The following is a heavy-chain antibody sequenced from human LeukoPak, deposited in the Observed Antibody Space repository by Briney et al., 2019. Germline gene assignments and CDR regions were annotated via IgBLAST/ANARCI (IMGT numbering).Heavy chain of an antibody. CDR3: ARGAPIILETGYDY. CDR1: GGSISSYY. V-gene: IGHV4-59*01. CDR2: IYYSGST. J-gene: IGHJ4*02. D-gene: IGHD3-9*01. Sequence: SETLSLTCTVSGGSISSYYWSWIRQPPGKGLEWIGYIYYSGSTNYNPSLNSRVTISVDTSKNQFSLKLSSVTAADTAVYYCARGAPIILETGYDYWGQGTLVTVSS.